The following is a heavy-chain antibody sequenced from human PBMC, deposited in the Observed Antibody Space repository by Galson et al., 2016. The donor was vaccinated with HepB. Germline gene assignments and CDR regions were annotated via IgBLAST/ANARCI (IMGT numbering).Heavy chain of an antibody. V-gene: IGHV1-58*01. Sequence: SVKVSCKASGVTFSTYAVQWVRQARGQHLEWMGWIVAGNGDTKYAQKFQERVTITRDMSTSTAYMELSSLTSEDTAVYYCAARGNSWPYYWGQGTLVTVSS. CDR2: IVAGNGDT. J-gene: IGHJ4*02. CDR1: GVTFSTYA. CDR3: AARGNSWPYY. D-gene: IGHD6-13*01.